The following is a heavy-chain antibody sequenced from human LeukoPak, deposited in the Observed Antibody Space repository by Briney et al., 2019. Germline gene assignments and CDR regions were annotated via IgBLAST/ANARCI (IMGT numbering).Heavy chain of an antibody. V-gene: IGHV1-69*13. CDR1: GGTFSSYA. J-gene: IGHJ4*02. Sequence: ASVKVSCKASGGTFSSYAISWVRQAPGRGLEWMGGIIPIFGTANYAQKFQGRVTITADESTSTAYMELSSLRSEDTAVYYCARRAMVRGVIIQDYWDQGTLVTVSS. D-gene: IGHD3-10*01. CDR3: ARRAMVRGVIIQDY. CDR2: IIPIFGTA.